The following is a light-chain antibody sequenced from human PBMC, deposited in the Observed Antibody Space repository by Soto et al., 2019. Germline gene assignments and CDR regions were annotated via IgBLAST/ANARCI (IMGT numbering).Light chain of an antibody. Sequence: EIVLTQSPATLSLSPGERATLSCRASQSVSRYLAWYQQKPGQAPRLLIYDASNRATGIPARFSGSGSGTDFTLSISSLEPEEFAVYYCQQRSNWPLTFGGRTEVEI. V-gene: IGKV3-11*01. CDR1: QSVSRY. CDR3: QQRSNWPLT. J-gene: IGKJ4*01. CDR2: DAS.